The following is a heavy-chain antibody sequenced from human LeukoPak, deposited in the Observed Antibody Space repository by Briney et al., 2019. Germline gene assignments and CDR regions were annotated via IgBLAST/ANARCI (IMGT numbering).Heavy chain of an antibody. CDR2: IIPIFGTA. CDR1: GGTFSSYA. D-gene: IGHD3-10*01. Sequence: SVKVSCKASGGTFSSYAISWVRQAPGQGLEWMGRIIPIFGTANYAQKFQGRVTMTTDTSTSTAYMELRSLRSDDTAVYYCARVGLGPIDHWGQGTLVTVSS. J-gene: IGHJ4*02. V-gene: IGHV1-69*05. CDR3: ARVGLGPIDH.